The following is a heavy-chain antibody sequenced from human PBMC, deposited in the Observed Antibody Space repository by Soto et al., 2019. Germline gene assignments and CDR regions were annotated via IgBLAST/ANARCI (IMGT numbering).Heavy chain of an antibody. D-gene: IGHD2-15*01. CDR2: LIPLFNTP. Sequence: QVQLVQSGAEVKRPGSSVMVSCTASGGTFSNFGLAWGRQAPGQGLQWMGGLIPLFNTPHYAQTFKGRVTVTADGATGTGYMELSSLRSDDTAVYYCARVSLHCSSGTCYSLDQYFGMDVWGQGTTVTVS. J-gene: IGHJ6*02. CDR1: GGTFSNFG. CDR3: ARVSLHCSSGTCYSLDQYFGMDV. V-gene: IGHV1-69*01.